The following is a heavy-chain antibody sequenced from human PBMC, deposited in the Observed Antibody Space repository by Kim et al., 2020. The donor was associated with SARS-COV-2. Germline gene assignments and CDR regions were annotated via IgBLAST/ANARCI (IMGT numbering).Heavy chain of an antibody. CDR3: ASLSNYYYGMDV. J-gene: IGHJ6*02. V-gene: IGHV4-34*01. Sequence: NTNPSLKSRVTISVETSKNQFSLKLSSVTAADTAVYYCASLSNYYYGMDVWGQGTTVTVSS.